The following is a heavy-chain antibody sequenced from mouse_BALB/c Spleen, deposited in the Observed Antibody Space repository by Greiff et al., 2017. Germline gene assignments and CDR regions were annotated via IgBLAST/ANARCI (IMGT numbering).Heavy chain of an antibody. D-gene: IGHD2-2*01. CDR2: IRNKANGYTT. CDR1: GFTFTDYY. CDR3: ARAYGYGYAMDY. J-gene: IGHJ4*01. Sequence: EVKLMESGGGLVQPGGSLRLSCATSGFTFTDYYMSWVRQPPGKALEWLGFIRNKANGYTTEYSASVKGRFTISRDNSQSILYLQMNTLRAEDSATYYCARAYGYGYAMDYWGQGTSVTVSS. V-gene: IGHV7-3*02.